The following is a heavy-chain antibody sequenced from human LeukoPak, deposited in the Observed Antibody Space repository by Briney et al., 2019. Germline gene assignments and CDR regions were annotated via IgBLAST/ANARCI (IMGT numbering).Heavy chain of an antibody. Sequence: SETLSLTCAVSGGPFSDFWSWIRQSSGKGREWIGEIHNSGTTNYNPSLNSRVTISLVTSKNQFSLNLSSVTAADTAIYYCARHSYAVGYIDYWGQGTLVTGAS. CDR1: GGPFSDF. CDR2: IHNSGTT. CDR3: ARHSYAVGYIDY. J-gene: IGHJ4*02. V-gene: IGHV4-34*01. D-gene: IGHD4-23*01.